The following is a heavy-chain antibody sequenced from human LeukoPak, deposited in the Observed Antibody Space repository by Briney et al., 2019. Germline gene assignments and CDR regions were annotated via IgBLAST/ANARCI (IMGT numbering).Heavy chain of an antibody. J-gene: IGHJ4*02. CDR3: AGPRSSSLDY. D-gene: IGHD6-13*01. CDR1: GGSFSFYY. V-gene: IGHV4-59*01. Sequence: SETLSLTCAVSGGSFSFYYLSWIRQPPGKGLEWIGYICYSGSTNYNPSLKSRVTISVDTSMNQFSLKLSSVTAADTAVYYCAGPRSSSLDYWGQGTLVTVSS. CDR2: ICYSGST.